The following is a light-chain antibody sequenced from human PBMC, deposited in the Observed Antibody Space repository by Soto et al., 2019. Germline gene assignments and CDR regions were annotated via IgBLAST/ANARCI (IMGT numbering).Light chain of an antibody. CDR1: QSGASNY. CDR3: QQYGLSHT. V-gene: IGKV3-20*01. Sequence: EIVLTQSPGTLSLSPGERATLSCRASQSGASNYLAWYQHKPGQAPRVLIYGASIRSSGIPDRFSGSGSGTDFALAISRLESEDVAVYYCQQYGLSHTFGQGTKLAIK. J-gene: IGKJ2*01. CDR2: GAS.